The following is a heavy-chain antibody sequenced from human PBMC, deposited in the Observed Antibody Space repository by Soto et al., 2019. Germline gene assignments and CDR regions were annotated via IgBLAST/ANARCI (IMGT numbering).Heavy chain of an antibody. J-gene: IGHJ6*03. Sequence: PSETLSLTCTVSGGSISSYYWSWIRQPPGKGLEWIGYIYYSGSTNYNPSLKSRVTISVDTSKNQFSLKLSSVTAADTAVYYCARVGNYYGSGSYYKGYYYYMDVWAKGTTVTVSS. CDR1: GGSISSYY. D-gene: IGHD3-10*01. CDR3: ARVGNYYGSGSYYKGYYYYMDV. CDR2: IYYSGST. V-gene: IGHV4-59*01.